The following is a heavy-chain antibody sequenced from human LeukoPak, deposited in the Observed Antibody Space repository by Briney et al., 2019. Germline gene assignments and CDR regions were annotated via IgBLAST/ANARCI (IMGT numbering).Heavy chain of an antibody. CDR2: INHSGST. CDR3: AREGGFYRPLDY. CDR1: GGSFSGYY. V-gene: IGHV4-34*01. D-gene: IGHD3-3*01. Sequence: SETLSLTCAIYGGSFSGYYWSWIRQPPGKGLEWIGEINHSGSTDYNPSLKSRLTLSVDLSENHISLRLTSVTAADTAVYYCAREGGFYRPLDYSGQGTLVTVSS. J-gene: IGHJ4*02.